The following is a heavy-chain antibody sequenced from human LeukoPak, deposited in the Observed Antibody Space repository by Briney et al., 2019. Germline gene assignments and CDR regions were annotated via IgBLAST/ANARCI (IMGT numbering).Heavy chain of an antibody. V-gene: IGHV4-59*01. CDR2: IHYSGSN. J-gene: IGHJ4*02. Sequence: SETLSLTCSVSGGSISSYYWSWIWQPPGKGLEWIGYIHYSGSNNYNPSLKSRVTISVDTSKNQFSLKLRSVTAADTAVYYCARFNDYGDARYFDYWGQGTVVTVSS. CDR1: GGSISSYY. CDR3: ARFNDYGDARYFDY. D-gene: IGHD4-17*01.